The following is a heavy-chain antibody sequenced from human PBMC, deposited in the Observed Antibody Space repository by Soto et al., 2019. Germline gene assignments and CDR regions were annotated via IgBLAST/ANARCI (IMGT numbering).Heavy chain of an antibody. D-gene: IGHD6-6*01. CDR3: ARRGLSEQLVGYFDY. J-gene: IGHJ4*02. Sequence: PGGSLRLSCAASGFTFSSYGMHWVRQAPGKGLEWVAVIWYDGSNKYYADSVKGRFTISRDNSKNTLYLQMNSLRAEETAVYYCARRGLSEQLVGYFDYWGQGTLVTVSS. CDR1: GFTFSSYG. V-gene: IGHV3-33*01. CDR2: IWYDGSNK.